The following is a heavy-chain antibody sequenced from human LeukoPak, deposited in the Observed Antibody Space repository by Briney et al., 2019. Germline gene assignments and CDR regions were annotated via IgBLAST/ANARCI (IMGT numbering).Heavy chain of an antibody. CDR1: VYSFTNFY. CDR2: VNPSGGST. CDR3: ARDAL. V-gene: IGHV1-46*01. J-gene: IGHJ4*02. D-gene: IGHD3-3*02. Sequence: GASVTVSSMTSVYSFTNFYIHWVRQAPGQGREWMGMVNPSGGSTISTQRFQDRLNMTTDTSTRTVYMEMTGLTSDDTGIYYCARDALWGQGTQVTVSS.